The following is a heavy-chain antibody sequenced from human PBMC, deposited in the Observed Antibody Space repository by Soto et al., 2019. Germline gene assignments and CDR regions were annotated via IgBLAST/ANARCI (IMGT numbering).Heavy chain of an antibody. CDR1: GVTFSSYS. D-gene: IGHD3-9*01. J-gene: IGHJ2*01. CDR3: ARRLEAYNILTSYYMRYFDT. Sequence: GSLRLSCAAAGVTFSSYSMNWTRQAPGKGLEWISYISSSSRTIYYPDSVKGRFTISRDNAKNSLYLQMNSLRAEDTALYYCARRLEAYNILTSYYMRYFDTWGRGTLVTVSS. V-gene: IGHV3-48*01. CDR2: ISSSSRTI.